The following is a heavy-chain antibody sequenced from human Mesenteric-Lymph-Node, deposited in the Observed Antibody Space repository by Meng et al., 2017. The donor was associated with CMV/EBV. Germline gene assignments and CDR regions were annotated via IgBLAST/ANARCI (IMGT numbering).Heavy chain of an antibody. CDR1: TFSSYT. J-gene: IGHJ4*02. D-gene: IGHD2-2*01. CDR3: ARDVGYCSSTSCYFYFDY. V-gene: IGHV1-69*04. Sequence: TFSSYTSSWVRQAPGQGLEWMGRIIPILGIANYAQKFQGRVTITADKSTSTAYMELSSLRSEDTAVYYCARDVGYCSSTSCYFYFDYWGQGTLVTVSS. CDR2: IIPILGIA.